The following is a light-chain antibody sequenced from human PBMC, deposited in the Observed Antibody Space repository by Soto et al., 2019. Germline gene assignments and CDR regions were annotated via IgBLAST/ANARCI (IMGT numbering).Light chain of an antibody. V-gene: IGKV1-27*01. CDR1: QGISNY. CDR3: QKYHSAPRT. J-gene: IGKJ1*01. CDR2: AAS. Sequence: DIQMTQSPSSLSASVGDRVTITCRASQGISNYLVWYQQKPGKLPKLLIYAASTLESGVPSRFSGSGSGTDFTITISRLQPEDVATYYFQKYHSAPRTFGQGTKVEIK.